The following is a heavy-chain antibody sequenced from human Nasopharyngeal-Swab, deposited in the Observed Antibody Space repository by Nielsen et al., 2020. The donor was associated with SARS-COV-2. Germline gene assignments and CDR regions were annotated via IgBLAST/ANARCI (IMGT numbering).Heavy chain of an antibody. D-gene: IGHD3-9*01. Sequence: SVKVSCKASGFTFTSSAVQWVRQARGQRLEWIGWIVVGSGNTHYAQKFQERVTITRGMSTSTAYMELSSLRSEDTAVYYCAADRRYFDWLLGEYYGMDVWGQGTTVTVSS. CDR2: IVVGSGNT. J-gene: IGHJ6*02. V-gene: IGHV1-58*01. CDR3: AADRRYFDWLLGEYYGMDV. CDR1: GFTFTSSA.